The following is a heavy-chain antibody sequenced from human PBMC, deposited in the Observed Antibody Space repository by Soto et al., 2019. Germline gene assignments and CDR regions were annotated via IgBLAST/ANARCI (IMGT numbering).Heavy chain of an antibody. CDR2: IYYSGST. J-gene: IGHJ5*02. Sequence: PSGALSLTSTVSGGSISSGGYYWSWIRQHPGKGLEWIGYIYYSGSTYYNPSLKSRVTISVDTSKNQFSLKLSSVTAADTAVYYCARGELRFWFDPWGQGTLVTVSS. V-gene: IGHV4-31*03. D-gene: IGHD1-26*01. CDR1: GGSISSGGYY. CDR3: ARGELRFWFDP.